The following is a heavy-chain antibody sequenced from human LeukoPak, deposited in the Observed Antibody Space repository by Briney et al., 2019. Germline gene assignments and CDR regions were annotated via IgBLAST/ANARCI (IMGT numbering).Heavy chain of an antibody. V-gene: IGHV1-69*13. D-gene: IGHD2-21*01. CDR3: ARGCGGGDCYDY. CDR2: IIPIFGTA. J-gene: IGHJ4*02. Sequence: SVKVSXKASGGTFSSYAISWVRQAPGQGPEWMGGIIPIFGTANYAQKFQGRVTITADESTSTAYMELSSLRSEDTAVYYCARGCGGGDCYDYWGQGTLVTVSS. CDR1: GGTFSSYA.